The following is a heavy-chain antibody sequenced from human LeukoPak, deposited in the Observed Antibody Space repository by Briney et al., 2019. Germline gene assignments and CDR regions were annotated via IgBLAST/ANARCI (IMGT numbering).Heavy chain of an antibody. V-gene: IGHV4-34*01. D-gene: IGHD6-19*01. CDR1: GGSFSGYY. J-gene: IGHJ4*02. Sequence: TSETLSLTCAVYGGSFSGYYWSWIRQPPGKGLEWIGEINHSGSTNYNPSLKSRVTISVDTSKNQFSLKLSSVTAADTAVYYCARAIVSSGWYYFDYWGQGTLVTVSS. CDR2: INHSGST. CDR3: ARAIVSSGWYYFDY.